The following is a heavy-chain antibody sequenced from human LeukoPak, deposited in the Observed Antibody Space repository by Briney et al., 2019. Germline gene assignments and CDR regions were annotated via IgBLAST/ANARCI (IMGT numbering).Heavy chain of an antibody. CDR3: ARSAYYYGSGSYETYYFDC. J-gene: IGHJ4*02. CDR2: INHSGST. Sequence: SETLSLTCAVYGGSFSGYYWSWIRQPPGKGLEWIGEINHSGSTNYNPSLKSRVTISVDTSKNQFSLKLSSVTAADTAVYYCARSAYYYGSGSYETYYFDCWGQGTLVTVSS. D-gene: IGHD3-10*01. V-gene: IGHV4-34*01. CDR1: GGSFSGYY.